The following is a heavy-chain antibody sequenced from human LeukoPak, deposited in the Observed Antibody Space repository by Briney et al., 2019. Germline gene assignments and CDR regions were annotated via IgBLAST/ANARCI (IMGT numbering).Heavy chain of an antibody. D-gene: IGHD3-10*01. CDR1: GGTFSSYA. CDR3: ARMVRGVMGNPYFDY. Sequence: SVKVSCKASGGTFSSYAIGWVRQAPGQGLEWMGGIIPIFGTANYAQKFQGRVTITADESTSTAYMELSSLRSEDTAVYYCARMVRGVMGNPYFDYWGQGTLVTVSS. V-gene: IGHV1-69*13. CDR2: IIPIFGTA. J-gene: IGHJ4*02.